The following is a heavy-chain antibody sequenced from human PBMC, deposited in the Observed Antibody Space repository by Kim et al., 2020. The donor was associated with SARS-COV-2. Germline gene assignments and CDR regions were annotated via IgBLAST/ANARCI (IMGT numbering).Heavy chain of an antibody. V-gene: IGHV3-33*06. J-gene: IGHJ6*02. Sequence: GGSLRLSCAASGFTFSSYGMHWVRQAPGKGLEWVAVIWYDGSNKYYADSVKGRFTISRDNSKNTLYLQMNSLRAEDTAVYYCAKVSQQTGYYYYGMDVWGQGTTVTVSS. CDR2: IWYDGSNK. CDR1: GFTFSSYG. CDR3: AKVSQQTGYYYYGMDV.